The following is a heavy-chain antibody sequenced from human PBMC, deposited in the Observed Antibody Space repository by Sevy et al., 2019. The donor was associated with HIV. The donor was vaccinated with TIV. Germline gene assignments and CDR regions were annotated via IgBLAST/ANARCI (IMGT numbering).Heavy chain of an antibody. J-gene: IGHJ4*02. CDR2: ISSRGGST. CDR3: AKAGVAVAGTFDLFYFDY. V-gene: IGHV3-23*01. D-gene: IGHD6-19*01. CDR1: GFTFSSYA. Sequence: GGSLRLSYAASGFTFSSYAMIWVRQAPGKGLEWVSTISSRGGSTYYADSVKGRFTISRDNSKNTLSLLMNSLRAEDTALYYCAKAGVAVAGTFDLFYFDYWGQGTLVTVSS.